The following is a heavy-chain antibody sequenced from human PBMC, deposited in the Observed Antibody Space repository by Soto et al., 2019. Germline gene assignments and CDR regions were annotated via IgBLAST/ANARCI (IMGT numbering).Heavy chain of an antibody. J-gene: IGHJ2*01. Sequence: QVQLQQWGAGLLKPSETLSLTCAVYGGSFSGYYWSWIRQPPGKGLEWIGEINHSGSTNYNPSLKSRVTISVDTSKNQFSLKLSSVTAADTAVYYCARGRGYSYGRHWYFDLWGRGTLVTVSS. CDR2: INHSGST. CDR1: GGSFSGYY. CDR3: ARGRGYSYGRHWYFDL. D-gene: IGHD5-18*01. V-gene: IGHV4-34*01.